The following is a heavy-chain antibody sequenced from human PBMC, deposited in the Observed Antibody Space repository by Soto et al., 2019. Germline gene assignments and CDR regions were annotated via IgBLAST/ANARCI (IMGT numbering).Heavy chain of an antibody. D-gene: IGHD1-26*01. V-gene: IGHV3-23*01. J-gene: IGHJ5*02. Sequence: EVQLLESGGGLEQPGGSLRLSCAASGFTFSDYGMSWVRQAPGKGLEWVSAISGSGSTVYADSVKGRFTISRDNSKNTLYLQMNSLRAEDTAVYYCAKDYLRWAQSWGQGTLVTVSS. CDR2: ISGSGST. CDR3: AKDYLRWAQS. CDR1: GFTFSDYG.